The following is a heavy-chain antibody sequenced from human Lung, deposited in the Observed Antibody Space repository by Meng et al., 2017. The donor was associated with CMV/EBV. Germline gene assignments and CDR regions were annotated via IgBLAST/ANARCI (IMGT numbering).Heavy chain of an antibody. CDR2: VYYSGDT. CDR1: GGSISNNISY. J-gene: IGHJ4*02. D-gene: IGHD2-15*01. V-gene: IGHV4-39*07. Sequence: SATLSLXXTVSGGSISNNISYWGWIRQPPGKGLEWIGSVYYSGDTYYNPSLKSRVTMSIDTSKNQFSLKLRSLTAADTAVYYCARDDGQVAAFGGQRPLVTVAS. CDR3: ARDDGQVAAF.